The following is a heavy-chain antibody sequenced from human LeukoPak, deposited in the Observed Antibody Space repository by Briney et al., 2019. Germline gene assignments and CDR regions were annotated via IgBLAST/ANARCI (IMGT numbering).Heavy chain of an antibody. J-gene: IGHJ4*02. V-gene: IGHV3-30*18. CDR3: AKDQSDYVSYFDS. Sequence: GGSLRLSCAASGFXFSSYGMHWVRQAPGKGLEWLAVISYDGSYKYYADSVKGRFTISRDNSKNTLHLQMNSLRAEDTAVYYCAKDQSDYVSYFDSWGQGTLVTVSS. CDR1: GFXFSSYG. CDR2: ISYDGSYK. D-gene: IGHD4-17*01.